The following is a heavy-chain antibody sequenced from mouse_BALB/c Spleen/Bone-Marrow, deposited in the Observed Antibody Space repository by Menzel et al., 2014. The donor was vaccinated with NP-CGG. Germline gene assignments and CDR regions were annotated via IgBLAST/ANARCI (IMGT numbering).Heavy chain of an antibody. Sequence: VQLQESGAELVKPGASVKLSCKASGYTFTSYWMHWVKQRPGQGLEWIGEIDPSDSYTNYNQKFKGKATLTVDKSSSTAYMQLGSLTSEDSAVYYCARGLYGNSGYWGQGTTLTVSS. D-gene: IGHD2-1*01. CDR1: GYTFTSYW. CDR3: ARGLYGNSGY. J-gene: IGHJ2*01. V-gene: IGHV1-69*02. CDR2: IDPSDSYT.